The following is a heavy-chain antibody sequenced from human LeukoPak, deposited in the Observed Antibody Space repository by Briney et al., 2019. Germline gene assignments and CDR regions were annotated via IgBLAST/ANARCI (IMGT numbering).Heavy chain of an antibody. Sequence: GGSLRLSCVASGFPFSSYWMTWVRQAPGKGLEWVANIKQDGSKKSYVDSVKGRFTISRDNAKNSLYLQMNSLRAEDTAVYYCAADNFDYWGQGTLVTVSS. CDR1: GFPFSSYW. CDR3: AADNFDY. D-gene: IGHD5-24*01. CDR2: IKQDGSKK. J-gene: IGHJ4*02. V-gene: IGHV3-7*03.